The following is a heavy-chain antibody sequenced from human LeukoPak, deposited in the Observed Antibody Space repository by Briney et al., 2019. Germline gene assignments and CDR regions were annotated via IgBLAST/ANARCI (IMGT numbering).Heavy chain of an antibody. CDR2: ITSSGSTI. D-gene: IGHD5-12*01. CDR1: GFIFSDYY. Sequence: PGGSLRLSCAASGFIFSDYYMSWIRQAPGKGLEWVSYITSSGSTIYYADSVKGRFTISRDNAKNSLYLQMNSLRAEDTALYYCARTYSGYDLFDYWGQGTLVTVSS. CDR3: ARTYSGYDLFDY. J-gene: IGHJ4*02. V-gene: IGHV3-11*04.